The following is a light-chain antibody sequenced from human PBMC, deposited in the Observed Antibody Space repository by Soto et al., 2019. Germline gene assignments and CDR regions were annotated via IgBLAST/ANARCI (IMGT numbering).Light chain of an antibody. CDR3: SSYTNINTRACV. V-gene: IGLV2-14*01. J-gene: IGLJ1*01. CDR2: EVT. CDR1: SGDIGSYNR. Sequence: QSAVTQPAYVSGSPGQSITISCTGTSGDIGSYNRVSWYQQHPGKAPKLIIYEVTDRPSGVSNRFSGSKSGNTASLTISGLQAEDEAEYYCSSYTNINTRACVFGTGTELTVL.